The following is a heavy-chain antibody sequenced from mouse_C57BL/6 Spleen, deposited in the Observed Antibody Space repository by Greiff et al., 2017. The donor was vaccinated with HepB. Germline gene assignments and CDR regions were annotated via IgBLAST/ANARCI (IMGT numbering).Heavy chain of an antibody. CDR3: ARHEDGSSSWFAY. J-gene: IGHJ3*01. D-gene: IGHD1-1*01. CDR2: ISSGGSYT. Sequence: EVQLVESGGDLVKPGGSLKLSCAASGFTFSSYGMSWVRQTPDKRLEWVATISSGGSYTYYPDSVKGRFTISRDNAKNTLYLQMSSLKSEDTAMYYCARHEDGSSSWFAYWGQGTLVTVSA. V-gene: IGHV5-6*01. CDR1: GFTFSSYG.